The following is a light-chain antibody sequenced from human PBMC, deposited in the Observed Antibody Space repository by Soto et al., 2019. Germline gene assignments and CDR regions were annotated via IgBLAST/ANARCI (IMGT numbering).Light chain of an antibody. J-gene: IGKJ5*01. Sequence: EIVLTQSPGTLSLSPGERATLSCRASQSVSSSYLAWYQQKPGQAPRLLIYGESSRATGIPDRFSGSGSGTDLNLTITRLEPEDSAVYFCQKYTGPPTTFGQGTRLEIK. CDR1: QSVSSSY. CDR2: GES. CDR3: QKYTGPPTT. V-gene: IGKV3-20*01.